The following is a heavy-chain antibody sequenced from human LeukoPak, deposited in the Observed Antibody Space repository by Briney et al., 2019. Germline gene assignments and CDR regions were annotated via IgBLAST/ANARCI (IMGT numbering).Heavy chain of an antibody. J-gene: IGHJ4*02. CDR3: ARHTGYDFAFDY. D-gene: IGHD5-12*01. CDR1: GFTFSSYE. Sequence: PGGSLRLSCAASGFTFSSYEMNWVRQPPGKGLEWLSYFSSSGSTIYYADSVKGRFTISRDNAENSLYLQMNSLRAEDTAVYYCARHTGYDFAFDYWGQGTLVTVSS. CDR2: FSSSGSTI. V-gene: IGHV3-48*03.